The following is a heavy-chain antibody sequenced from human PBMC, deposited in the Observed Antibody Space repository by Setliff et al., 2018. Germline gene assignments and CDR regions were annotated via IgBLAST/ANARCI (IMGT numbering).Heavy chain of an antibody. Sequence: PSETLSLTCNVPGVSISSYYWSWIRQPAGEGLEWIGRLHTSGTTVYNPSLKGRVTISADTSTNHFSLKLSSVTAADMAVYYCARENFWSGYLPWGQGTLVTVSS. J-gene: IGHJ5*02. D-gene: IGHD3-3*01. CDR1: GVSISSYY. V-gene: IGHV4-4*07. CDR3: ARENFWSGYLP. CDR2: LHTSGTT.